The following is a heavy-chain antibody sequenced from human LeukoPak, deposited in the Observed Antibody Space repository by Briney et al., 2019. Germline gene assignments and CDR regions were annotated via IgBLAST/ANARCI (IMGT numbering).Heavy chain of an antibody. V-gene: IGHV4-30-2*01. Sequence: SRTLSLTCAVSGGSISSGGYSWSWIRQPPGKGLEWIGYIYHSGSTYYNPSLKSRVTISVDRSKNQFSLKLSSVTAADTAVYYCARQYSYGSQYYFDYWGQGTLVTVSS. CDR2: IYHSGST. CDR1: GGSISSGGYS. CDR3: ARQYSYGSQYYFDY. J-gene: IGHJ4*02. D-gene: IGHD5-18*01.